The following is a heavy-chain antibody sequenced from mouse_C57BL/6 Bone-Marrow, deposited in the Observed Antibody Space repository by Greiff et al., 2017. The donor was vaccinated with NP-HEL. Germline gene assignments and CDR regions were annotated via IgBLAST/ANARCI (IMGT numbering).Heavy chain of an antibody. Sequence: VQLQQSGPELVKPGASVKIPCKASGYTFTDYNLDWVKQSHGKSLEWIGDINPNNGGTIYNQKFKGKATLTVDKSSSTAYMELRSLTSEDTAVYYCARNLYGSSYDYAMDYWGQGTSVTVSS. CDR1: GYTFTDYN. CDR2: INPNNGGT. CDR3: ARNLYGSSYDYAMDY. D-gene: IGHD1-1*01. J-gene: IGHJ4*01. V-gene: IGHV1-18*01.